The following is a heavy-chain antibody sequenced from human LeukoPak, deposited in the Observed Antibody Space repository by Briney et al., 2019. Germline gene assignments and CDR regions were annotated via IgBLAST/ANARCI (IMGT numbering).Heavy chain of an antibody. V-gene: IGHV3-23*01. CDR2: ISGSGSGIST. D-gene: IGHD3-3*01. Sequence: GGSLRLSCAASGFTFSSYSMNWVRQAPGKGLEWVSVISGSGSGISTYYADSVKGRFTISRDNSKNTLYLQMNTLRAEDTAVYYCAKYWAFGVVTGYYFDYWGQGTLVAVSS. CDR1: GFTFSSYS. CDR3: AKYWAFGVVTGYYFDY. J-gene: IGHJ4*02.